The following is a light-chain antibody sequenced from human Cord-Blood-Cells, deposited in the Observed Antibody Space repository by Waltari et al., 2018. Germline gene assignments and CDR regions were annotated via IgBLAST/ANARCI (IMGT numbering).Light chain of an antibody. CDR2: DAS. V-gene: IGKV1-33*01. CDR1: QDISNY. Sequence: DIQMTQPPSSLSASLGDRVTITCQASQDISNYFNWYQQKPGKAPKLLIYDASNLETGVPSRFSGSGSGTDFTFTISSLQPEDIATYYCQQYDNLPFTFGPGTKVDIK. CDR3: QQYDNLPFT. J-gene: IGKJ3*01.